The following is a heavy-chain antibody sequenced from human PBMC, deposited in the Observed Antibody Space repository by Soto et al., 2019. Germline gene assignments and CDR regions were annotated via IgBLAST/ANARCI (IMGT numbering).Heavy chain of an antibody. J-gene: IGHJ4*02. CDR3: AKTPFDDYQLLSGWAEFDY. Sequence: PGGSLRLSCAASGFTFSSYAMSWVRQAPGKGLEWVSAISGSGGSTYYADSVKGRFTISRDNSKNTLYLQMNSLRAEDTAVYYCAKTPFDDYQLLSGWAEFDYWGQGTLVTVSS. CDR1: GFTFSSYA. D-gene: IGHD2-2*01. CDR2: ISGSGGST. V-gene: IGHV3-23*01.